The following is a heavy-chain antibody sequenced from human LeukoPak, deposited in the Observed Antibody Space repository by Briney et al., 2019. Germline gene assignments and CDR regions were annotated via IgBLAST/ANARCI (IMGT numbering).Heavy chain of an antibody. CDR3: ANSKPMWNDAFDI. V-gene: IGHV6-1*01. J-gene: IGHJ3*02. CDR1: GDSVSSNSAL. Sequence: SQTPSLTCAISGDSVSSNSALWNWLRQSPSRGLEWLGSTYYRSKWYNDYAVSVKSRITINADTSQNQFSLQLNSVTPEDTAVYYCANSKPMWNDAFDIWGQGTMVTVSS. D-gene: IGHD1-1*01. CDR2: TYYRSKWYN.